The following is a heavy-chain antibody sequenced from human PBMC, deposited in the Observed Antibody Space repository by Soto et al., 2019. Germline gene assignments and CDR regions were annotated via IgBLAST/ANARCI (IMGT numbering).Heavy chain of an antibody. Sequence: ASVKVSCKASANTFTSYDINWVRQATGHGLEWMGWINPNSGNIGYAQKFQGRVTMTRDTAIRTAYMEVSRLRSDDRAVYYCARCRASGSYYLLDYWGQGTLVTVSS. V-gene: IGHV1-8*01. CDR3: ARCRASGSYYLLDY. D-gene: IGHD3-10*01. CDR2: INPNSGNI. CDR1: ANTFTSYD. J-gene: IGHJ4*02.